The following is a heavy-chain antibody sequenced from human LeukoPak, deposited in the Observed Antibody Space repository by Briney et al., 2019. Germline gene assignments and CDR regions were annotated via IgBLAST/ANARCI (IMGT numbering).Heavy chain of an antibody. CDR2: ILYDGTNK. Sequence: SGRSLRLSCAASGFTFDNYGMHWVRQAPGKGLEWVGLILYDGTNKYYADSVEGRFTISRDDSKNTLYLEMDSLRGEDTAMYYCVRGPQTFYYTSGSASDFDYWGQGTLVTVSS. CDR3: VRGPQTFYYTSGSASDFDY. J-gene: IGHJ4*02. V-gene: IGHV3-33*05. CDR1: GFTFDNYG. D-gene: IGHD3-10*01.